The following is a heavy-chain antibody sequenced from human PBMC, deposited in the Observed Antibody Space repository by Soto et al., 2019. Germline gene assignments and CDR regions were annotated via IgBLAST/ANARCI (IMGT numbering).Heavy chain of an antibody. Sequence: ASVKVSCKASGYTFTSYDINWVRQATGQGLEWMGWMNPNSGNTGYAQKFQGRVTMTRNTSVSTAYMELSSLRSEDTAVYYCARTLHDFWSGYSAFEIWGQGTMVIVSS. CDR2: MNPNSGNT. CDR3: ARTLHDFWSGYSAFEI. V-gene: IGHV1-8*01. CDR1: GYTFTSYD. D-gene: IGHD3-3*01. J-gene: IGHJ3*02.